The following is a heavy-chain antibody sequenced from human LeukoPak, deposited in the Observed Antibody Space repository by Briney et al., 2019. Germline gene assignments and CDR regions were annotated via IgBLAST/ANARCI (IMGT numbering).Heavy chain of an antibody. CDR2: INPNSGGT. CDR1: GYTFTGYY. J-gene: IGHJ6*03. V-gene: IGHV1-2*02. CDR3: ARGALRYSSGWYSRGYYYYMDV. D-gene: IGHD6-19*01. Sequence: VASVKVSCKASGYTFTGYYMHWVRQAPGQGLEWMGWINPNSGGTNYAQKFQGRVTMTRDTSISTAYMELSRLRSDDTAVYYCARGALRYSSGWYSRGYYYYMDVWGKGTTVTVSS.